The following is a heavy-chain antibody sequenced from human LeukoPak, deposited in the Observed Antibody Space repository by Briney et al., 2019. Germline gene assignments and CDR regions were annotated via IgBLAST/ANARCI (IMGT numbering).Heavy chain of an antibody. CDR1: GYTFTDSY. CDR2: INPNSGDP. CDR3: ARLARYSWSPISPLYYYYYMDV. V-gene: IGHV1-2*06. J-gene: IGHJ6*03. Sequence: ASVKVSCKTSGYTFTDSYIHWVRQAPGQGREWMGRINPNSGDPNYPQKFQGRVTMTRDTSISTAYMEMSSLTSDDTAVYYCARLARYSWSPISPLYYYYYMDVWGKGTTVTVSS. D-gene: IGHD1-26*01.